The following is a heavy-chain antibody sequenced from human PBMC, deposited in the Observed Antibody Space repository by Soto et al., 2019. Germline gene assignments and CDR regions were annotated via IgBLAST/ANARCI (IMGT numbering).Heavy chain of an antibody. CDR2: IYYSGST. CDR3: ARVMHYYDNSGSYSWYFDY. D-gene: IGHD3-22*01. J-gene: IGHJ4*02. V-gene: IGHV4-59*01. Sequence: PETLSLTCTVSGGSSSSYYWTWIRQPPVKGLEWIGHIYYSGSTSYNPSLKSRVSISVNTSKKEFSLKLSSVNTADTAVYYCARVMHYYDNSGSYSWYFDYWAQGRLVTVS. CDR1: GGSSSSYY.